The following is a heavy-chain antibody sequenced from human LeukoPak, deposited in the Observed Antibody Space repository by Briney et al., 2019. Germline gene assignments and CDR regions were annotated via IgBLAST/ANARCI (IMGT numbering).Heavy chain of an antibody. CDR1: GYNFSTYG. CDR2: ISPYNGDT. CDR3: ARGLIRGYSGYAA. Sequence: ASVKVSCKASGYNFSTYGITWVRQAPGQGLEWMGWISPYNGDTNFAPKLQGRVTMTTDASTSTAYMELRSLRSDDTAVYYCARGLIRGYSGYAAWGQGTLVTVSS. D-gene: IGHD5-12*01. J-gene: IGHJ5*02. V-gene: IGHV1-18*01.